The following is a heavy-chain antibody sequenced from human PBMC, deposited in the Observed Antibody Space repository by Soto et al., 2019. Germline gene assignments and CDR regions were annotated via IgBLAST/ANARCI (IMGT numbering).Heavy chain of an antibody. V-gene: IGHV3-53*02. D-gene: IGHD3-10*01. Sequence: EVQLVETGGGLIQPGGSLRLSCAASGLIVSSNYVNWVRQAPGKGLEWVSVLYSGGSTHYAGSVKGRFIISRDNSKNTLYLQMNSLRAEDTAVYYCARDRPGDEGDGFDIWGHGTMVTVSS. CDR2: LYSGGST. CDR3: ARDRPGDEGDGFDI. J-gene: IGHJ3*02. CDR1: GLIVSSNY.